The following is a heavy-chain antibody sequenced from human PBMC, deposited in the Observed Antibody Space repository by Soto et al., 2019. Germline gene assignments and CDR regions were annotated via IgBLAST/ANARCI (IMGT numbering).Heavy chain of an antibody. D-gene: IGHD1-7*01. CDR2: TYYRSKWYN. V-gene: IGHV6-1*01. CDR1: GDSVSSNSAA. Sequence: SETLSLTCAISGDSVSSNSAAWNWIRQSPSRGLEWLGRTYYRSKWYNDYAVSVKSRITINPDTSKNQFSLQLNSVTPEDTAVYYCAREQATGTTDYYYGMDVWGQGTTVTVSS. CDR3: AREQATGTTDYYYGMDV. J-gene: IGHJ6*02.